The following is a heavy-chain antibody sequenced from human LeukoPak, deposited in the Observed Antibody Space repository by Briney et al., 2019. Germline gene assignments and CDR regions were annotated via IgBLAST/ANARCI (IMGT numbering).Heavy chain of an antibody. Sequence: GGSLRLSCAASGFTFSSYAMSWVRQAPGKGLEWVSAICGSGGRTYYADSVKGRFTISRDNSKNTLYLQMNSLRAEDTAVYYCAKGTNYDFWIDYWGQGTPVTVSS. CDR1: GFTFSSYA. J-gene: IGHJ4*02. CDR3: AKGTNYDFWIDY. V-gene: IGHV3-23*01. D-gene: IGHD3-3*01. CDR2: ICGSGGRT.